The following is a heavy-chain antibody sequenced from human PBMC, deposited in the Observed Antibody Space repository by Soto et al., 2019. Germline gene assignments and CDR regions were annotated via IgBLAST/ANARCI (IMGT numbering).Heavy chain of an antibody. J-gene: IGHJ3*01. V-gene: IGHV5-51*01. D-gene: IGHD7-27*01. CDR3: AREMGTIYDAFDV. CDR2: IYPGDSDT. CDR1: GYSFTSYW. Sequence: GESLKISCKGSGYSFTSYWIGWVRQMPGKALEWMGIIYPGDSDTRYSPSFQGQVTISADKSISTAYLQWSSLKASDTAIYYCAREMGTIYDAFDVWGQGTMVTVSS.